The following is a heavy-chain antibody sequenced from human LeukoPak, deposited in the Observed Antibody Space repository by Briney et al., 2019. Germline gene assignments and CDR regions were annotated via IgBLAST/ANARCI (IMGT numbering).Heavy chain of an antibody. Sequence: ASVKVSCKASGYTFTSYDINWVRQATGQGLEWMGWMIPNSGNTGYAQKFQGRVTMTRNTSISTAYMELSSLRSEDTAVYYCARFPGAKRQLDYWGQGTLVTVSS. J-gene: IGHJ4*02. D-gene: IGHD1-1*01. CDR1: GYTFTSYD. CDR3: ARFPGAKRQLDY. V-gene: IGHV1-8*01. CDR2: MIPNSGNT.